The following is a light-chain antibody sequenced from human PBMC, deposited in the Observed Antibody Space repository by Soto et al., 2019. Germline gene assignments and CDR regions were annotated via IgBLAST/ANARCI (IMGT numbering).Light chain of an antibody. CDR2: FAS. J-gene: IGKJ1*01. Sequence: EIVLTQSPAPLSLSPGDRATLSCRASHSVGSLLAWYQQKPGQAPRLLMYFASNRATGIPPRFSGSGSGTDFTLTIDSLEPEDFAVYYCQQRSAWPWTFGQGTRVEIK. CDR1: HSVGSL. CDR3: QQRSAWPWT. V-gene: IGKV3-11*01.